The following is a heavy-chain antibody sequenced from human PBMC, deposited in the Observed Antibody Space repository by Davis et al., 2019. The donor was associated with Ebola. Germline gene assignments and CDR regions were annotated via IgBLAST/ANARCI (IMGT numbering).Heavy chain of an antibody. Sequence: MPSETLSLTCAVSGGSISSSNWWSWVRQPPGNGGEWIGEIYHSGSTNYNPSLKSRGTISVDKSKNQVSLKLSSVTAAEKAVYYCARDRGLLDYYFDYWGQGTLVTVSS. CDR1: GGSISSSNW. D-gene: IGHD3-10*01. CDR3: ARDRGLLDYYFDY. CDR2: IYHSGST. J-gene: IGHJ4*02. V-gene: IGHV4-4*02.